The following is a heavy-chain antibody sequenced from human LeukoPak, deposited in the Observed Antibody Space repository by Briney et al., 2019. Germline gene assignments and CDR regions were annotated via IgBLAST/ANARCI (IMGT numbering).Heavy chain of an antibody. CDR3: ARGPTWGQWMADFDY. Sequence: ASVKVSCKASGYTLTSYYMHWVRQAAGQGREWMGIINPSGGSTSYAQKFQRRVTMTKHGYTSTLYMELSSLRSEDTAVDYCARGPTWGQWMADFDYWGQGTLVTVSS. CDR1: GYTLTSYY. J-gene: IGHJ4*02. D-gene: IGHD6-19*01. CDR2: INPSGGST. V-gene: IGHV1-46*01.